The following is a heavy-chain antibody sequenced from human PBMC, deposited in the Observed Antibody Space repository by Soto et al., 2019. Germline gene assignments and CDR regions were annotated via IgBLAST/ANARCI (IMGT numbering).Heavy chain of an antibody. CDR3: ARDRAGDILAISLAATPYFDS. CDR2: ISCDGRNN. D-gene: IGHD2-15*01. J-gene: IGHJ4*02. Sequence: QEQLVESGGGVVQPGRSLRLSCTASGFTFRSHAMHWVRQAPGKGLEWVAVISCDGRNNYYADSVKGRFTISRDNSKNTLYLQVNSLTTEDTAVYYCARDRAGDILAISLAATPYFDSWGQGTLVTVSS. CDR1: GFTFRSHA. V-gene: IGHV3-30*01.